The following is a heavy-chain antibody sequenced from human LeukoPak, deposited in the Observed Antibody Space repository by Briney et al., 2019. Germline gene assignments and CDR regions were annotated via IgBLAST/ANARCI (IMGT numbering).Heavy chain of an antibody. J-gene: IGHJ4*02. CDR2: INSDGSTT. D-gene: IGHD6-13*01. V-gene: IGHV3-74*01. Sequence: GGSLRLSCASPGFTFSSYWMQWVRQAPGKGLVWVSRINSDGSTTSYADSVKGRFTISRDNAKNTLYLQMNSLRGEDTAVYYCARESAAALGYWGQGTLVTVSS. CDR1: GFTFSSYW. CDR3: ARESAAALGY.